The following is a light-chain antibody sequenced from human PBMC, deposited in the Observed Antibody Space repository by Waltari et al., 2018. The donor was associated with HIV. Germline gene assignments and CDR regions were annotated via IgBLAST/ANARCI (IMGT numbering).Light chain of an antibody. CDR1: SSDVGGYNY. CDR2: DAN. CDR3: SSFAGSRTHVV. V-gene: IGLV2-8*01. J-gene: IGLJ2*01. Sequence: QSALTQPPSASGSPGQSVTISCTGTSSDVGGYNYVSWYQQHPAKAPKLMIYDANKRPSGVPDCFSGTKSGITASLTVAGLQAEDEADYYCSSFAGSRTHVVLGGGTKLTVL.